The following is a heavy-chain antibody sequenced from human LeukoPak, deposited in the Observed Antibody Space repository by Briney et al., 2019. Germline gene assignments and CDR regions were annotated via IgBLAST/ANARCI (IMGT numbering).Heavy chain of an antibody. CDR2: INHSGST. CDR3: ARDPDTAMVIPLTRRLDY. Sequence: SETLSLTCAVYGGSFSGYYWSWLRQPPGKGLEWIGEINHSGSTNYNLSLKSRVTISVDTSKNQFSLKLSSVTAADTAVYYCARDPDTAMVIPLTRRLDYWGQGTLVTVSS. D-gene: IGHD5-18*01. V-gene: IGHV4-34*01. CDR1: GGSFSGYY. J-gene: IGHJ4*02.